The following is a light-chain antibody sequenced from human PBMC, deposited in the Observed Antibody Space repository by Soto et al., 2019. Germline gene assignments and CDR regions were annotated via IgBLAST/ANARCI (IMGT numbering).Light chain of an antibody. V-gene: IGLV3-21*02. CDR2: DDR. CDR1: SIGSKS. CDR3: HVWHTSPDHVV. J-gene: IGLJ2*01. Sequence: SYELTQPPSVSVAPGQTARITCEGASIGSKSVYWYQQRPGQAPVLVVYDDRHRPSGIPERFSGSNSGSTATLTINRVEAGDEADYYCHVWHTSPDHVVLGGGTQLTVL.